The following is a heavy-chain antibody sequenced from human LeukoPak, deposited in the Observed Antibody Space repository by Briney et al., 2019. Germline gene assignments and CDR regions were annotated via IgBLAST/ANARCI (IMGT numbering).Heavy chain of an antibody. CDR1: GFTFSSYG. CDR3: AGEGYGDYEGDY. CDR2: ISGSGGST. D-gene: IGHD4-17*01. Sequence: EGTLRLSCAASGFTFSSYGMSWVRQAPGKGLEWVSAISGSGGSTYYADSVKGRFTISRDNSKNTLYLQMNSLRAEDTAVYYCAGEGYGDYEGDYWGQGTLVTVSS. V-gene: IGHV3-23*01. J-gene: IGHJ4*02.